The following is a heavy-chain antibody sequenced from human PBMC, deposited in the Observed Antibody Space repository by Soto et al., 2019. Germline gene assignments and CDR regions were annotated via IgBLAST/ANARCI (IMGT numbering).Heavy chain of an antibody. CDR3: ARHTAGTPDAFDI. CDR2: ISSSSSYI. CDR1: GFTFSSYS. V-gene: IGHV3-21*01. Sequence: GGSLRLSCAASGFTFSSYSMNWVRQAPGKGLEWVSSISSSSSYIYYADSVKGRFTISRDNAKNSLYLQMNSLRAEDTAVYYCARHTAGTPDAFDIWGQGTMVTVSS. D-gene: IGHD1-1*01. J-gene: IGHJ3*02.